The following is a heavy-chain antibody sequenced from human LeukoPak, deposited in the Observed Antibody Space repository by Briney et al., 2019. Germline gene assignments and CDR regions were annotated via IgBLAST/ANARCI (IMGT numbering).Heavy chain of an antibody. CDR3: ARGSGYSYGYVYY. CDR1: GGSFSGYY. Sequence: PSETLSLTCAVYGGSFSGYYWSWIRQPPGKGLEWIGEINHSGSTNYNPSLKSRVTISVDTSKNQFSLKLSSVTAADTAVYYCARGSGYSYGYVYYWGQGTLVTVSS. V-gene: IGHV4-34*01. CDR2: INHSGST. J-gene: IGHJ4*02. D-gene: IGHD5-18*01.